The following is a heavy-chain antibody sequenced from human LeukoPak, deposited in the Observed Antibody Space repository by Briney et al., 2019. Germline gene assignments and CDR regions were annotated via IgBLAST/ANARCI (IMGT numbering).Heavy chain of an antibody. CDR2: ISSSSSYI. Sequence: GGSLRLSCAASGFTFSSYSMNWVRQAPGKGLEWVSSISSSSSYIYYADSVKGRLTISRDNAKNSLYLQMNSLRAEDTAVYYCARRGSSSSVDYWGQGTLVTVSS. CDR3: ARRGSSSSVDY. V-gene: IGHV3-21*01. D-gene: IGHD6-6*01. CDR1: GFTFSSYS. J-gene: IGHJ4*02.